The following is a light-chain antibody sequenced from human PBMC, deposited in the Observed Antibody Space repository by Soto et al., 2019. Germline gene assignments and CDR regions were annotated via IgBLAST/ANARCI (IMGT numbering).Light chain of an antibody. V-gene: IGLV2-8*01. Sequence: QSALTQPPSASGSPGQSVTISCTGTSDDVGGYNYVSWYQQHPGKDPKFMISEVSERPSGVPDRSTGSKSGNTASLPVSGLQAEDEADYYCSSYAGSNNLVFRDGTKLNVL. CDR3: SSYAGSNNLV. CDR1: SDDVGGYNY. CDR2: EVS. J-gene: IGLJ3*02.